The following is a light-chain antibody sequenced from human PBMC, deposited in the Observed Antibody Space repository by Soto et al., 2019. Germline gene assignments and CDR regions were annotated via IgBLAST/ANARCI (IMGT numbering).Light chain of an antibody. CDR1: TSNIGSHS. Sequence: QSVLTQPPSASGTPGQRVTISCSGSTSNIGSHSVNWFQHLPGTAPKLLIITNNQRPSGVPDRFSGYKSGTSASLVISGLQSEDEADYYCAAWDDSLSGHYVFGTGTRSPS. J-gene: IGLJ1*01. CDR3: AAWDDSLSGHYV. CDR2: TNN. V-gene: IGLV1-44*01.